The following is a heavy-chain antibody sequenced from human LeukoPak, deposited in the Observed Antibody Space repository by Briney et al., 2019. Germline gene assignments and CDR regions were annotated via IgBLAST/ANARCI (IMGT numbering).Heavy chain of an antibody. D-gene: IGHD1-26*01. CDR3: ARDDSGSPDY. CDR2: ISAYNRNT. CDR1: GYSFTSYG. J-gene: IGHJ4*02. V-gene: IGHV1-18*01. Sequence: VASVKVSCKASGYSFTSYGISWGRQAPGQGVEWMGWISAYNRNTNDAQKLQGRVTMTTDTSKSTAYMELRSLRSDDAAVYYCARDDSGSPDYWGQGTLVTVSS.